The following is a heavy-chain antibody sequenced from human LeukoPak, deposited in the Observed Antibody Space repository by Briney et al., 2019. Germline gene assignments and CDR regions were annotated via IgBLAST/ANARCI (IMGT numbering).Heavy chain of an antibody. J-gene: IGHJ6*03. Sequence: SETLSLTCTVSGYSISSGYYWGWIRQPPGKGGEGMGGVFHTVITYYNPSLTSRLSISVDTSKNQFSLTLSSVTAADTAVYYCARHGERGYYYYMDVWGKGTTVTVSS. D-gene: IGHD1-26*01. V-gene: IGHV4-38-2*02. CDR1: GYSISSGYY. CDR2: VFHTVIT. CDR3: ARHGERGYYYYMDV.